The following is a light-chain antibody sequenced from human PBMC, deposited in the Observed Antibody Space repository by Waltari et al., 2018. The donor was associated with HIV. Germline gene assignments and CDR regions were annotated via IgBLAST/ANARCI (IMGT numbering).Light chain of an antibody. Sequence: QSALTQPPSASGSPGQSVTISCTGTISDMVAYTFLSWFQQQPGKAPKLMIFDVSKRPSGFPVRFSGSKSGNTASLTVSGLQAEDEADYYCASHAGSKDVFGGGTKLTVL. J-gene: IGLJ2*01. CDR3: ASHAGSKDV. CDR2: DVS. CDR1: ISDMVAYTF. V-gene: IGLV2-8*01.